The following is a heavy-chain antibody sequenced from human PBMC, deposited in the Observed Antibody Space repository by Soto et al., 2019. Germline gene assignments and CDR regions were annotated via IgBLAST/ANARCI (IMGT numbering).Heavy chain of an antibody. V-gene: IGHV1-2*04. CDR3: AREDGGRQYGGVGRFDP. CDR2: INPNSGGT. J-gene: IGHJ5*02. Sequence: ASVKVSCKASGYTFTGYYMHWVRQAPGQGLEWMGWINPNSGGTNYAQKFQGWVTVSRDTSISTAYMELSRLRSDDTAVYYCAREDGGRQYGGVGRFDPWGQGTLVTVSS. D-gene: IGHD1-26*01. CDR1: GYTFTGYY.